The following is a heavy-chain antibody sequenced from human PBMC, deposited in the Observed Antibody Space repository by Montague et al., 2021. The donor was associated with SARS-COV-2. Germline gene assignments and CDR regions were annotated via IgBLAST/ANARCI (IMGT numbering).Heavy chain of an antibody. D-gene: IGHD3-9*01. V-gene: IGHV3-23*03. J-gene: IGHJ5*02. CDR3: AKVGDILTGYSLINLDA. CDR2: IHSAGRGT. CDR1: GFTVSNSP. Sequence: FLRLSCAASGFTVSNSPMSWVRQAPGKGLDWVSVIHSAGRGTYYADSVQGRFTISRDNLKNTVYLQMNSLRDVDTALYYCAKVGDILTGYSLINLDAWGQGTLVVVSS.